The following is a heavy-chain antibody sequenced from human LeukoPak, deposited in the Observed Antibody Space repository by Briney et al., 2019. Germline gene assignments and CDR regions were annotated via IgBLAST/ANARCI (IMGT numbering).Heavy chain of an antibody. J-gene: IGHJ2*01. CDR2: IYYSGST. CDR3: AREDGSGSYFYRGYFDL. Sequence: SETLSLTCTVSGGSISSYYWSWIRQPPGKGLEWIGYIYYSGSTNYNPSLKSRATILVDTSKNQFSLKLSSVTAADTAVYYCAREDGSGSYFYRGYFDLWGRGTLVTVSS. D-gene: IGHD3-10*01. CDR1: GGSISSYY. V-gene: IGHV4-59*01.